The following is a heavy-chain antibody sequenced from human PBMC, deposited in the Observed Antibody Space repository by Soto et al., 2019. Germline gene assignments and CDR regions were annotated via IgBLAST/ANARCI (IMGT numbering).Heavy chain of an antibody. J-gene: IGHJ4*02. CDR1: GVSLTGTDW. Sequence: QVQLQESGPGLVRPSGTLSLNCAVSGVSLTGTDWCSWVRQAPGKGLEWVGETPPDGRTNYNPSLKSRVTVSIDPSRNQCSLRLSSRTAADTAVYFCARRSISARCHDSWGQGTLVTVSS. CDR3: ARRSISARCHDS. V-gene: IGHV4-4*02. D-gene: IGHD6-6*01. CDR2: TPPDGRT.